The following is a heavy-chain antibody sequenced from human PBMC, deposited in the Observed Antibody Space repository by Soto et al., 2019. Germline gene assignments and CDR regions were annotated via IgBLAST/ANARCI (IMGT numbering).Heavy chain of an antibody. J-gene: IGHJ4*02. CDR3: AKGLFEVINPTRDEYFDY. Sequence: GGSLRLSCAASGFTFSSYAMSWVRQAPGKGLEWVSAISGSGGSTYYADSVKGRFTISRDNSKNTLYLQMNSLRAEDTAVYYCAKGLFEVINPTRDEYFDYWGQGTLVTVSS. CDR2: ISGSGGST. V-gene: IGHV3-23*01. CDR1: GFTFSSYA. D-gene: IGHD3-22*01.